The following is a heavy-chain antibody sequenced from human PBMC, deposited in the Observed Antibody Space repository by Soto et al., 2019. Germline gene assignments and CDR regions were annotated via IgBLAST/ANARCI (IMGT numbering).Heavy chain of an antibody. Sequence: QVQLQESGPGLVKPSQTLSLTCTVSGGSISSGGYYWSWIRQHPGKGLEWIGYIYYSGSTYYNPSLKSRVTISVDTSKNQFSLKLSSVTAADTAVYYCARAWSGGYLYYFDYWGQGTLVTVSS. CDR2: IYYSGST. V-gene: IGHV4-31*03. CDR3: ARAWSGGYLYYFDY. D-gene: IGHD3-22*01. CDR1: GGSISSGGYY. J-gene: IGHJ4*02.